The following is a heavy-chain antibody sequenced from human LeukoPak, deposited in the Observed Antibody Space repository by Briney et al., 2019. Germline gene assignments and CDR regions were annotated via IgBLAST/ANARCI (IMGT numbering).Heavy chain of an antibody. Sequence: GGSLRLSCAASGFTFSNYWMHWVRHAPGKGLVWVSRINSDGSSTSYADSVKGRFTISRDNAKNTLYLQMNSLRAEDTAVYYCARVSSGSYFGYYYYYMDVWGKGTTVTVSS. V-gene: IGHV3-74*01. J-gene: IGHJ6*03. CDR3: ARVSSGSYFGYYYYYMDV. D-gene: IGHD1-26*01. CDR1: GFTFSNYW. CDR2: INSDGSST.